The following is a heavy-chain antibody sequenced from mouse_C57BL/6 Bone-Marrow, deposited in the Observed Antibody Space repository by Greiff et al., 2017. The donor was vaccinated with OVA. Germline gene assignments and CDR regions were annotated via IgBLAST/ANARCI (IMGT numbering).Heavy chain of an antibody. CDR2: INPYNGGT. J-gene: IGHJ2*01. Sequence: EVQGVESGPVLVKPGASVKMSCKASGYTFTDYYMNWVKQSHGKSLEWIGVINPYNGGTSYNQKFKGKATLTVDKSSSTAYMELNSLTSEDSAVYYCARWGGYGDYWGQGTTLTVSS. D-gene: IGHD1-1*02. CDR1: GYTFTDYY. V-gene: IGHV1-19*01. CDR3: ARWGGYGDY.